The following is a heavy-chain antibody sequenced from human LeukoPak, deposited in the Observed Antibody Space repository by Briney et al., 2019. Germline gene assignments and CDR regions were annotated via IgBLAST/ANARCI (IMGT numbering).Heavy chain of an antibody. J-gene: IGHJ6*02. CDR1: GGAISSSSYY. Sequence: SETLSLTCTVSGGAISSSSYYWGWIRQPPGKGLEWIGSIFYSGSTYYNPSLKSRVTMSVDTSKNQFSLKLSSVTAADTAVYYCARVSYYYGSGSYLYYYGMDVWGQGTTVTVSS. D-gene: IGHD3-10*01. V-gene: IGHV4-39*01. CDR3: ARVSYYYGSGSYLYYYGMDV. CDR2: IFYSGST.